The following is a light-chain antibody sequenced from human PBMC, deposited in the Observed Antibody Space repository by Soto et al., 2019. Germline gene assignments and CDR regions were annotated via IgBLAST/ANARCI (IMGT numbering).Light chain of an antibody. CDR3: EQYNNWPLFT. V-gene: IGKV3-15*01. CDR1: QSVGSN. J-gene: IGKJ3*01. Sequence: EIVMTQSPATLSVSPGERATLSCRASQSVGSNLAWYQQKPGQAPRLRIYGASTRATDIAARFSGSGSGTEFTLTISSLQSEDFAVYCCEQYNNWPLFTFGPGTKVDIK. CDR2: GAS.